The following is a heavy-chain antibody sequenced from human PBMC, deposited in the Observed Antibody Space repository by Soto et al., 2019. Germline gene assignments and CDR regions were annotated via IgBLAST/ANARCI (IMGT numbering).Heavy chain of an antibody. V-gene: IGHV3-23*01. CDR3: TRDAISMVQGTENWFHP. Sequence: GGSLRLSCAASGVTFNNYARSWVRQPPGKGLEWVSAISGNGISTYYADSVRGRFTSSRDNSENPLFLQMNSLRADDTAVYYCTRDAISMVQGTENWFHPWGQGTPVTVSS. CDR2: ISGNGIST. J-gene: IGHJ5*02. D-gene: IGHD3-10*01. CDR1: GVTFNNYA.